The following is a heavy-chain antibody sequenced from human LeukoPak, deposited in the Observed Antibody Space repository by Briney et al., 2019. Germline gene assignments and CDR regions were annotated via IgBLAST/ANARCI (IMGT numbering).Heavy chain of an antibody. CDR1: GYTFTSYG. Sequence: ASVKVSCKASGYTFTSYGISWVRRAPGQGLEWMGWISAYNGNTNYAQKLQGRVTMTTDTSTSTAYMELRSLRSDDTAVYYCARDLVGATNDYYYGMDVWGQGTTVTVSS. D-gene: IGHD1-26*01. CDR2: ISAYNGNT. J-gene: IGHJ6*02. V-gene: IGHV1-18*01. CDR3: ARDLVGATNDYYYGMDV.